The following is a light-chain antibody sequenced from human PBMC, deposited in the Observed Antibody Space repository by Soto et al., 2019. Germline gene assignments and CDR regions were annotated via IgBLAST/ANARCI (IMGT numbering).Light chain of an antibody. CDR1: SSDVGGYNS. V-gene: IGLV2-8*01. J-gene: IGLJ2*01. CDR3: SSNAGANNLV. CDR2: EVS. Sequence: QSVLTQPPSASGSPGQSVTISCTGTSSDVGGYNSVSWYQQHPGKAPKLMIYEVSKRPSGVPDRFSGSKSGNTASLTVSGLQAEDEADYYCSSNAGANNLVFGGGTQLTVL.